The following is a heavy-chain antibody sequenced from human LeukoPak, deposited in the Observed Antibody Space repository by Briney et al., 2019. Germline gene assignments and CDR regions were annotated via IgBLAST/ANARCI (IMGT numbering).Heavy chain of an antibody. CDR3: AREGAAMDI. J-gene: IGHJ6*03. V-gene: IGHV3-74*01. CDR1: GFTFSSEW. D-gene: IGHD1-26*01. Sequence: PGGSLRLSCAASGFTFSSEWMHWVRQAPGKGLVWVSRINSDGSSTTYADSVKGRFTISRDNAKNTLYLQMSSLRAKDTAVYHCAREGAAMDISGEGTMVTVSS. CDR2: INSDGSST.